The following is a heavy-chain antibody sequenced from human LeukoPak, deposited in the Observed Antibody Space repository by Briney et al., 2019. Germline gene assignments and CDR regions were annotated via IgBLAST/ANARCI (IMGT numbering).Heavy chain of an antibody. V-gene: IGHV1-2*02. Sequence: GASVKVSCKASGYTFTGYYMHWVRQAPGQGLEWMGWINPNSGGTNHAQKFRGRVTMTRDTSISTAYMELSRLRSDDTAVYYCARDYGGSYFDCWGQGTLVTVSS. CDR1: GYTFTGYY. J-gene: IGHJ4*02. CDR3: ARDYGGSYFDC. CDR2: INPNSGGT. D-gene: IGHD1-26*01.